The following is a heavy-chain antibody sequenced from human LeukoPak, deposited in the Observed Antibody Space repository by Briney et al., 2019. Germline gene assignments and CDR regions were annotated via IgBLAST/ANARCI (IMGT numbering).Heavy chain of an antibody. V-gene: IGHV1-24*01. CDR1: GYTLTELS. CDR2: FDPEDGET. J-gene: IGHJ4*02. Sequence: GASVKVSCKVSGYTLTELSMHWVRQAPGKGLEWMGGFDPEDGETIYAQKFQGRVTMTEDTSTDTAYMELSSLRSEDTAVYYCATDVVEGSSWPDFDYWGQGTLVTVSS. D-gene: IGHD6-13*01. CDR3: ATDVVEGSSWPDFDY.